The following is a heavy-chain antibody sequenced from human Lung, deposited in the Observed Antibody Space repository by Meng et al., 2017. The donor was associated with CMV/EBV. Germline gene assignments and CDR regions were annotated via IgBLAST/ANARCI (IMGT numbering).Heavy chain of an antibody. CDR1: GFTFSRYW. CDR2: IKGDDNKK. CDR3: ARDLNPSYKDFWADAFDI. V-gene: IGHV3-7*01. D-gene: IGHD3-3*01. Sequence: GGXXRLSXXXSGFTFSRYWMVWVRQAPGKGLEWVANIKGDDNKKYYLDSVKGRFTISRDNAKNSLYLQMNSLRAEDTAVYYCARDLNPSYKDFWADAFDIWGQGXLVTVSS. J-gene: IGHJ3*02.